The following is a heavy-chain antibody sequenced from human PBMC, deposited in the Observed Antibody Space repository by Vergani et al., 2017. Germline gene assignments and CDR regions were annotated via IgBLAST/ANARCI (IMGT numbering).Heavy chain of an antibody. J-gene: IGHJ4*02. CDR3: ARMGGYDEGDALRIGYFDS. CDR2: IYSTGST. CDR1: GDSISSGVYY. Sequence: QVQLQESGPGLVKPSQTLSLTCSVSGDSISSGVYYWNWIRQHPGKGLEWIGYIYSTGSTHHNPSLRRRINMSVDTSKNQFSLKLNSVTAADTAMCYCARMGGYDEGDALRIGYFDSWGPGILVTVSS. V-gene: IGHV4-31*03. D-gene: IGHD3-22*01.